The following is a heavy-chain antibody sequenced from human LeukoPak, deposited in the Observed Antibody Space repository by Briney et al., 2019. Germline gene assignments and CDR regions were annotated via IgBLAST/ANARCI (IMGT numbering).Heavy chain of an antibody. V-gene: IGHV1-2*02. Sequence: GASVKVSCKASGYTFTAYYIHWVRQAPGQGLEWMGWINPNSGGTNYAQKFQGRVTMTRDTSISTAYMELSRLRSDDTAVYFCARRCHTSSYYTYYFDYWGQGTLVTVSS. CDR2: INPNSGGT. CDR3: ARRCHTSSYYTYYFDY. CDR1: GYTFTAYY. J-gene: IGHJ4*02. D-gene: IGHD3-22*01.